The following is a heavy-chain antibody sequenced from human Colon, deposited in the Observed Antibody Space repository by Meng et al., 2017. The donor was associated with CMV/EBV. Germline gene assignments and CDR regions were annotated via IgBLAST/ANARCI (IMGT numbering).Heavy chain of an antibody. CDR2: IYPQDGGT. J-gene: IGHJ4*02. D-gene: IGHD6-13*01. CDR3: VRESWYFDF. CDR1: GYTFTANH. Sequence: QVRLVQSGTEVKKPWASVKVSCKTSGYTFTANHLHWVRQAPGQGLEWMGWIYPQDGGTYFAQKFQDRVTLTRDTSITTAYMELSGLTSDDTAIYYCVRESWYFDFWGEGTLVTVSS. V-gene: IGHV1-2*02.